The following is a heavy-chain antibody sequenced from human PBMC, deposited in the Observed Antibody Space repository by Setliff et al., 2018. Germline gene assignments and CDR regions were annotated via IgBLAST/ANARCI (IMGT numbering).Heavy chain of an antibody. CDR3: ATEERGENGMDV. CDR2: ISGSGGST. J-gene: IGHJ6*02. V-gene: IGHV3-23*01. CDR1: GFTFSSYA. D-gene: IGHD3-16*01. Sequence: LRLSCAASGFTFSSYAMSWVRQAPGKGLEWVSAISGSGGSTYYADSVKGRFTISRDNSKNTLYLQMNSLRAEDTAVYYCATEERGENGMDVWGQGTTVTVSS.